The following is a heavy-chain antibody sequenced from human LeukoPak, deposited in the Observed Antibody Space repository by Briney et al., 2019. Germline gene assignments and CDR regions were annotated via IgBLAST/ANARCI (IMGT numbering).Heavy chain of an antibody. CDR1: GCTFSSYG. CDR3: AKGGRAAADRHFDL. J-gene: IGHJ2*01. Sequence: GGTLRLSCAASGCTFSSYGMHWVRQAPGKGLEWVAAISYDGSNKNDADSVKGRFIISRDNSKNTLYLQMNSLRVEDTAVYYCAKGGRAAADRHFDLWGRGTLVSVSS. D-gene: IGHD6-13*01. CDR2: ISYDGSNK. V-gene: IGHV3-30*18.